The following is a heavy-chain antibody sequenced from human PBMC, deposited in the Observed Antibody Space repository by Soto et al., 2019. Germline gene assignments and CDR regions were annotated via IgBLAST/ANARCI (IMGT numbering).Heavy chain of an antibody. D-gene: IGHD2-15*01. J-gene: IGHJ6*02. CDR3: ARDWATLGYCSGGSCRAYYYGMDV. CDR2: IIPILGIA. Sequence: QVQLVQSGAEVKKPGSSVKVSCKASGGTFSSYTISWVRQAPGQGLEWMGRIIPILGIANYAQKFQGRVTITAEKSTSTAYMELSSLRSEDTAVYYCARDWATLGYCSGGSCRAYYYGMDVWGQGTTVTVSS. V-gene: IGHV1-69*08. CDR1: GGTFSSYT.